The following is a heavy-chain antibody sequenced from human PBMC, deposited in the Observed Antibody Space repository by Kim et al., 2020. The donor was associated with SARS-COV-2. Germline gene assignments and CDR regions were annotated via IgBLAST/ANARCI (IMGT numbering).Heavy chain of an antibody. D-gene: IGHD6-13*01. J-gene: IGHJ4*02. CDR1: GGSISSYY. CDR3: ATRLHSSSWYYFDY. V-gene: IGHV4-59*01. CDR2: IYYSGST. Sequence: SETLSLTCTVSGGSISSYYWSWIRQPPGKGLEWIGYIYYSGSTNYNPSLKSRVTISVDTSKNQFSLKLSPVTAADTAVYYCATRLHSSSWYYFDYWGQGTLVTVSS.